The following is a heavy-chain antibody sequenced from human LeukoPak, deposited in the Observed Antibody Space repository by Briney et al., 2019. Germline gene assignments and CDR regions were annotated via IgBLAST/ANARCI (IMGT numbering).Heavy chain of an antibody. Sequence: GGSLRLSCAASGFRFSDYYMSWIRQAPGKGLEWVSYISSSGSIIYYADSVKGRFTISGDNAKNSLYLQMNSLRAEDTAMYYCARVSRYNWNYGVFDYWGQGTLVTVSS. CDR2: ISSSGSII. CDR3: ARVSRYNWNYGVFDY. D-gene: IGHD1-7*01. V-gene: IGHV3-11*04. J-gene: IGHJ4*02. CDR1: GFRFSDYY.